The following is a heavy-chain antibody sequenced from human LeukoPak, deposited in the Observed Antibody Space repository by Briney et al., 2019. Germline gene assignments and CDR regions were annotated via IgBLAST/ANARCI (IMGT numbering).Heavy chain of an antibody. CDR2: IYYSGST. CDR1: GGSISSYY. Sequence: SETLSLTCTVSGGSISSYYWSWIRQPPGKGLEWIGYIYYSGSTNYNPSLESRVTISVDTSKNRFSLKLSSVTAADTAVYYCARIDYSNFDYWGQGTLVTVSS. D-gene: IGHD4-11*01. CDR3: ARIDYSNFDY. V-gene: IGHV4-59*01. J-gene: IGHJ4*02.